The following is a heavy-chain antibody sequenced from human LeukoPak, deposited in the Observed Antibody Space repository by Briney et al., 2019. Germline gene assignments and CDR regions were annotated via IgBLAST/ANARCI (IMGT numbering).Heavy chain of an antibody. J-gene: IGHJ4*02. D-gene: IGHD3-10*01. CDR1: GFPFSTYA. Sequence: PGGSLRLSCAASGFPFSTYAMGWIRQAPGKGLEWVSAISFSGGSTYYADSVKGRFTISRDNSKNTLYLQMNSLRAEDTAVYYCANSYYGSGSSVDYWGQGTLVTVSS. V-gene: IGHV3-23*01. CDR3: ANSYYGSGSSVDY. CDR2: ISFSGGST.